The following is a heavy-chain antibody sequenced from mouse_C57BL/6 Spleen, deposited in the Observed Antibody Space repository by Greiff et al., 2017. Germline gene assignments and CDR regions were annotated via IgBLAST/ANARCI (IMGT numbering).Heavy chain of an antibody. CDR3: ARGGDGYDAWFAY. CDR2: IDPSDSYT. CDR1: GYTFTSYW. V-gene: IGHV1-69*01. J-gene: IGHJ3*01. Sequence: QVQLQQPGAELVMPGASVKLSCKASGYTFTSYWMHWVKQRPGQGLEWIGEIDPSDSYTNYNQKFKGKSTLTVDKSSSTAYMQLSSLTSEDSAVYYCARGGDGYDAWFAYWGQGTLVTVSA. D-gene: IGHD2-2*01.